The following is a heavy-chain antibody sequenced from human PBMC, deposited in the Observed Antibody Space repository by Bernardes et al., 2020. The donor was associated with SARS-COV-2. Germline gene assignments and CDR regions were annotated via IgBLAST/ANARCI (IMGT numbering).Heavy chain of an antibody. CDR1: GFTFSDYY. CDR2: ISSNGFTI. V-gene: IGHV3-11*01. Sequence: LRLSSAASGFTFSDYYMTWIPKAPGKGLEGISYISSNGFTISYADSVKGRFTISRDNAKNSLYLQMNNLGAEDAGVYYCARYRSTSYWYFDLWGRATLATVSS. D-gene: IGHD6-13*01. CDR3: ARYRSTSYWYFDL. J-gene: IGHJ2*01.